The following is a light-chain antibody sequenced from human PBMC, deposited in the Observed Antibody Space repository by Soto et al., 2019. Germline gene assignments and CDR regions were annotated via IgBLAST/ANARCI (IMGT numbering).Light chain of an antibody. Sequence: DIQMTQSPSSLSASLGDRVTITCRASQGIGVYLAWFQQKPGNAPKLLIYAASTLQSGVPSRFSGSGSGTDFTLTVSSLQPEDVAIYYCQKYNSAPLTFGGGTRVEIK. CDR1: QGIGVY. J-gene: IGKJ4*01. CDR3: QKYNSAPLT. V-gene: IGKV1-27*01. CDR2: AAS.